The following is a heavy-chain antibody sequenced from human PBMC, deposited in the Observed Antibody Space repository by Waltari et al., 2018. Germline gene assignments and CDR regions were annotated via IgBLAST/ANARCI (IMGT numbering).Heavy chain of an antibody. CDR3: ARGRRGLDCSSTSCYSPHYYYYMDV. D-gene: IGHD2-2*01. Sequence: QVQLVQSGSELKKPGASVKVSCKASGYTFTSYAMNWVRQAPGQGPSGQGWINTNTGNPTYAQGFTGLFVFSLDTSVSTAYLQISSLKAEDTAVYYCARGRRGLDCSSTSCYSPHYYYYMDVWGKGTTVTVSS. V-gene: IGHV7-4-1*02. J-gene: IGHJ6*03. CDR1: GYTFTSYA. CDR2: INTNTGNP.